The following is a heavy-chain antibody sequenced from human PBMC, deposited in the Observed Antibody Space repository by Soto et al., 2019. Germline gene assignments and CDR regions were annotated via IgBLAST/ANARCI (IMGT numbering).Heavy chain of an antibody. Sequence: GGSLRLSCAASGFTFSSYSMNWVRQAPGKGLEWISYISTTSSSIYYADSVKGRFTISRDNAKNSLFLQMNSLRDEDTAVYYCARKGVAFDYWGQGALVTSPQ. CDR1: GFTFSSYS. J-gene: IGHJ4*02. V-gene: IGHV3-48*02. CDR2: ISTTSSSI. D-gene: IGHD3-3*01. CDR3: ARKGVAFDY.